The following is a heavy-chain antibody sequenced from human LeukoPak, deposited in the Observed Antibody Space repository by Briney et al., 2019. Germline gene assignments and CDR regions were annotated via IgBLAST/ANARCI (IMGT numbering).Heavy chain of an antibody. Sequence: HPGGSLRLSCAASGFIFSNYWLSWVRQAPGKGLEWVANIKQDGSEKLYVDSVKGRLTISRDNAKNSLYLQMNSLRAEDTAVYYCARVFRAWDLHYASGRGAVDIWGQGTMVTVSS. D-gene: IGHD3-10*01. CDR2: IKQDGSEK. V-gene: IGHV3-7*01. CDR1: GFIFSNYW. CDR3: ARVFRAWDLHYASGRGAVDI. J-gene: IGHJ3*02.